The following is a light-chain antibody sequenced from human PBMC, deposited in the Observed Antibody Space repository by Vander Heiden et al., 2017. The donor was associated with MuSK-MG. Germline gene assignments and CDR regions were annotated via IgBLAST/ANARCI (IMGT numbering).Light chain of an antibody. V-gene: IGKV3-20*01. J-gene: IGKJ3*01. CDR3: QQYCSSPLFT. Sequence: DIVLTQSPGTLSLSPGERATLSCRASQSVSSSYLAWYQQKPGQAPRLLIYGASSRATGIPDRFSGSGSGTDFTLTISRLEPEDFAVYYCQQYCSSPLFTFGHGTKVDIK. CDR1: QSVSSSY. CDR2: GAS.